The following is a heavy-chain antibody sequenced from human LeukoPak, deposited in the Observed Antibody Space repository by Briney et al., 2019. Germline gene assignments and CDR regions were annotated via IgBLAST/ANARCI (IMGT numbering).Heavy chain of an antibody. V-gene: IGHV3-23*01. CDR1: GFTFSSYA. J-gene: IGHJ4*02. CDR2: ISGGGGT. CDR3: AKRGGGYYFAY. D-gene: IGHD3-16*01. Sequence: GGSLRLSCAASGFTFSSYAMSWVRQAPGKGLEWVSSISGGGGTYYADSVKGRFTMSRDNSRNTLYLQMNSLRAEDTAVYYCAKRGGGYYFAYWGQGTLVTVSS.